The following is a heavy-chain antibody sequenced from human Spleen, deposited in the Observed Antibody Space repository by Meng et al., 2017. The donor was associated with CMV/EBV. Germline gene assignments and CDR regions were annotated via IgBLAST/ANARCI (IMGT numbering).Heavy chain of an antibody. CDR2: IRGDGGQE. CDR3: ARLRGPTPSGNAFDI. CDR1: GFTFSGYW. D-gene: IGHD1-26*01. V-gene: IGHV3-7*01. J-gene: IGHJ3*02. Sequence: GGSLRLSCAASGFTFSGYWMNWVRQAPGKGLEWVANIRGDGGQEGYVDSVKGRFTISRDNTKNFVYLQMDSLSAEDTAVYYCARLRGPTPSGNAFDIWGQGTMVTVSS.